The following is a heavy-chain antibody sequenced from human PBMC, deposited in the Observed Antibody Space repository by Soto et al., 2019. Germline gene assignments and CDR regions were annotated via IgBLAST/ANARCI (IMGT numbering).Heavy chain of an antibody. Sequence: SETLSLTCAVYGGSFSVYYWSWIRQPPGKGLEWIGEINHSGSTNYNPSLKSRVTISVDTSKNQFSLKLSSVTAADTAVYYCARGRGPRIFGVVMPYYYGMDVWGQGTTVTVSS. D-gene: IGHD3-3*01. CDR3: ARGRGPRIFGVVMPYYYGMDV. J-gene: IGHJ6*02. V-gene: IGHV4-34*01. CDR2: INHSGST. CDR1: GGSFSVYY.